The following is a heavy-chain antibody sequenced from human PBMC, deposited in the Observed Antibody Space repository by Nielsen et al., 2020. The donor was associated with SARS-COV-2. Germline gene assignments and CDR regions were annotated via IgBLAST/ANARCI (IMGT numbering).Heavy chain of an antibody. CDR1: GGSFSGYY. CDR2: INHSGST. D-gene: IGHD1-26*01. Sequence: SETLSLTCAVYGGSFSGYYWSWIRQPPGKGLEWIGEINHSGSTNYNPSLKSRVTISVDTSKNQFSLKLSSVTAADTAVYYCARNRVGATRYMDVWGKGITVTVSS. J-gene: IGHJ6*03. V-gene: IGHV4-34*01. CDR3: ARNRVGATRYMDV.